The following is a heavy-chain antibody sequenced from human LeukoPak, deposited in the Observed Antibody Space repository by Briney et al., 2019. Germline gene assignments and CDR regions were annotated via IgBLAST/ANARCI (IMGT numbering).Heavy chain of an antibody. CDR2: IYHSGST. CDR3: ARVRTSAGVDAFDI. Sequence: SETLSLTCTVSGYSISSGYYWGWIRQPPGKGLEWIGSIYHSGSTYYNPSLKSRVTISVDTSKNQFSLKLSSVTAADTAVYYCARVRTSAGVDAFDIWGQGTMVTVSS. J-gene: IGHJ3*02. D-gene: IGHD3-16*01. CDR1: GYSISSGYY. V-gene: IGHV4-38-2*02.